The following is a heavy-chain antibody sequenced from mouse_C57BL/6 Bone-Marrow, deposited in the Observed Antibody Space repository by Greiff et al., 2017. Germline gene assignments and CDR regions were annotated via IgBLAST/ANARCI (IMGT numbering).Heavy chain of an antibody. D-gene: IGHD3-3*01. J-gene: IGHJ3*01. V-gene: IGHV1-50*01. CDR1: GYTFTSYW. CDR2: IVPSDTYT. Sequence: VQLQQPGAELVKPGASVKLSCKASGYTFTSYWMQWVKQRPGQGLEWIGEIVPSDTYTNYNQKFKGKATLTVDTSSSTAYMQLSSLTSADSAVYYGASDGTWCAYWGQGTLVTVSA. CDR3: ASDGTWCAY.